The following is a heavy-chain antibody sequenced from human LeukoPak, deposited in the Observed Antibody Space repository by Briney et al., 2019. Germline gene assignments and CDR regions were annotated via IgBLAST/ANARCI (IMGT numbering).Heavy chain of an antibody. J-gene: IGHJ4*02. CDR2: ISSSSSYI. D-gene: IGHD6-13*01. CDR1: GFTFDDYA. CDR3: ARGRSSWYYFDY. Sequence: GGSLRLSCAASGFTFDDYAMHWVRQAPGKGLEWVSSISSSSSYIYYADSVKGRFTISRDNAKNSLYLQMNSLRAEDTAVYYCARGRSSWYYFDYWGQGTLVTVSS. V-gene: IGHV3-21*01.